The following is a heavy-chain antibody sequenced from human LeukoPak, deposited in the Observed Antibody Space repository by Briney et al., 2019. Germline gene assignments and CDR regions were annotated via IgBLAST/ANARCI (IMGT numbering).Heavy chain of an antibody. D-gene: IGHD2-15*01. CDR3: ARDSAVVASDY. V-gene: IGHV3-48*01. CDR2: ISTSSSNI. Sequence: PGGSLRLSCAASGFTFSSYSMNWVRQAPGKGLEWVSYISTSSSNIYYADSVKGRFTISRDNAKNSLYLQMNSLRAEDTAVYYCARDSAVVASDYWGLGTLVTVSS. CDR1: GFTFSSYS. J-gene: IGHJ4*02.